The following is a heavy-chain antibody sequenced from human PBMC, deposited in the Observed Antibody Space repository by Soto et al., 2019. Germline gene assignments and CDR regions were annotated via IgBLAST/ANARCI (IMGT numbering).Heavy chain of an antibody. Sequence: GESLKISCKGPGYSFTSYWIGWVRQMPGKGLEWMGIIYPGDSDTRYSPSFQGQVTISADKSISTAYLQWSSLKASDTAMYYCASSSNRYCSSTSCPDAFDIWGQGTMVTVSS. V-gene: IGHV5-51*01. CDR2: IYPGDSDT. J-gene: IGHJ3*02. CDR1: GYSFTSYW. D-gene: IGHD2-2*01. CDR3: ASSSNRYCSSTSCPDAFDI.